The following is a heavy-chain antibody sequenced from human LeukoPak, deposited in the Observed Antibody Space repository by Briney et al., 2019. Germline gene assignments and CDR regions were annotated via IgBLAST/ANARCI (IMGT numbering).Heavy chain of an antibody. D-gene: IGHD4-17*01. CDR1: GYTFTSYY. J-gene: IGHJ6*03. V-gene: IGHV1-46*01. CDR2: INPSGGST. Sequence: ASVKVSCKASGYTFTSYYMHWVRQAPGQGLEWMGIINPSGGSTSYAQKFQGRVTMTRDMSTSTVYMELSSLRSEDTAVYYCARERFTDGMTTVTTYYYYYYMDVWGKGTTVTISS. CDR3: ARERFTDGMTTVTTYYYYYYMDV.